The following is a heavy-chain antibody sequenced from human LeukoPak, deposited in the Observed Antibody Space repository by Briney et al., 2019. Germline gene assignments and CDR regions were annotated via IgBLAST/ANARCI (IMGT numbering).Heavy chain of an antibody. CDR3: ARDLGYYDSSGDYYYYGIDL. V-gene: IGHV3-11*05. CDR1: GFTFSDYY. J-gene: IGHJ6*02. D-gene: IGHD3-22*01. Sequence: PGGSLRLSCAVSGFTFSDYYMSWIRQAPGKGLEWVSYISSSSSYTNYADSVKGRFTISRDNAKNSLYLQMNSLRAEDTAVYYCARDLGYYDSSGDYYYYGIDLWGQGTTVTVSS. CDR2: ISSSSSYT.